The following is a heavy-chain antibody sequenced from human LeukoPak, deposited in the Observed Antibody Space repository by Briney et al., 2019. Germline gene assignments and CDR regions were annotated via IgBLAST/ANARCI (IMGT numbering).Heavy chain of an antibody. CDR2: IYYSGST. CDR3: ARVFTYYDSGGYYYDDYYYGMDV. CDR1: GGSISSYY. J-gene: IGHJ6*02. V-gene: IGHV4-59*01. D-gene: IGHD3-22*01. Sequence: SETLSLTCTVSGGSISSYYWSWIRQPPGKGLEWIGYIYYSGSTNYNPSLKSRVTISVDTSKNQFSLKLSSVTAADTAVYYCARVFTYYDSGGYYYDDYYYGMDVWGQGTTVTVSS.